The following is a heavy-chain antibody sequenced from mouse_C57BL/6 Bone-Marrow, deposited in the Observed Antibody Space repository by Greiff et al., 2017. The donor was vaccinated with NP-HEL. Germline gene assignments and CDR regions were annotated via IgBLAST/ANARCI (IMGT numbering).Heavy chain of an antibody. CDR2: ISYDGSN. CDR1: GYSITSGYY. J-gene: IGHJ2*01. D-gene: IGHD2-4*01. CDR3: ARDRDYDGLYYFDY. V-gene: IGHV3-6*01. Sequence: EVQLQQSGPGLVKPSQSLSLTCSVTGYSITSGYYWNWIRQFPGNKLEWMGYISYDGSNNYNPSLKNRISITRDTSKNQFFLKLNSVTTEDTATYYCARDRDYDGLYYFDYWGQGTTLTVSS.